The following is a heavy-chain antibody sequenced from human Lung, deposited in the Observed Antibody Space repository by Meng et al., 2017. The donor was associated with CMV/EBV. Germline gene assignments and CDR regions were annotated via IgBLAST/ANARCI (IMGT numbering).Heavy chain of an antibody. Sequence: QGQLRESGPALVKPSETLSLTCAVSGAPITNHNWWAWVRQPPGKGLEWIGEIPHRGSSAYNPSLKSRVSMSIDKSKNQFSLKLTSVTAADTAVYHCLRRSGGSVWGQGTLVTVSS. CDR2: IPHRGSS. CDR3: LRRSGGSV. D-gene: IGHD3-10*01. V-gene: IGHV4-4*02. CDR1: GAPITNHNW. J-gene: IGHJ1*01.